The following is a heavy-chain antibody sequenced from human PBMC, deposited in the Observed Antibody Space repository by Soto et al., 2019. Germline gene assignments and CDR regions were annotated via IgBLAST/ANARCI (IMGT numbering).Heavy chain of an antibody. V-gene: IGHV3-7*03. Sequence: PGGSLRLSCAASGFTFSSYWMSWVHQAPGKGLEWVANIKQDGSEKYYVDSVRGRFTISRDNAKNSLYLQMNSLRAEDTAVYYCARGRAPTLLYSSSFDYWGQGTLVTVSS. CDR1: GFTFSSYW. D-gene: IGHD6-13*01. CDR2: IKQDGSEK. J-gene: IGHJ4*02. CDR3: ARGRAPTLLYSSSFDY.